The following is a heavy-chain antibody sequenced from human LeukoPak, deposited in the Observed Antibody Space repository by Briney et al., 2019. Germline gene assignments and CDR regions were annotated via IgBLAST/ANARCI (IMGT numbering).Heavy chain of an antibody. Sequence: GESLKISCKGSGYSFTSYWIGWVRQMPGKGLEWMGIIYPGDSDTRYSPSFQGQVSTSADKSISTAYLQWSSVKASDTAMYYCARLRSGWDFDYWGQGSLVTVSS. CDR2: IYPGDSDT. CDR1: GYSFTSYW. J-gene: IGHJ4*02. D-gene: IGHD6-19*01. CDR3: ARLRSGWDFDY. V-gene: IGHV5-51*01.